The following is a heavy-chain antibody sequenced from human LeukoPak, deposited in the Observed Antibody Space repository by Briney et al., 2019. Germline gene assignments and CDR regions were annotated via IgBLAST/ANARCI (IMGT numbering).Heavy chain of an antibody. CDR2: IYYSGST. CDR1: GGSISSYY. Sequence: SETLSLTCTVSGGSISSYYWSWIRQPPGKGLEWIGYIYYSGSTNYNPSLKSRVTISVDTSKNQFPLKLSSVTAADTAVYYCAREGYYGSGSYYDYWGQGTLVTVSS. J-gene: IGHJ4*02. D-gene: IGHD3-10*01. CDR3: AREGYYGSGSYYDY. V-gene: IGHV4-59*01.